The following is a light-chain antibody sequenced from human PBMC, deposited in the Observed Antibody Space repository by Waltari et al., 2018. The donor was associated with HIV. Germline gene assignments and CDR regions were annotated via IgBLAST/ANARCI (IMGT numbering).Light chain of an antibody. Sequence: QTVTISCTGSRSNIGAGYDIHWYQHLPGRAPKLLIYGNTNRPSGVPDRFSGSQSGTSASLVITGLQAEDEADYYCQSYDRSLSGGVFGGGTRLTVL. CDR1: RSNIGAGYD. CDR3: QSYDRSLSGGV. V-gene: IGLV1-40*01. CDR2: GNT. J-gene: IGLJ7*01.